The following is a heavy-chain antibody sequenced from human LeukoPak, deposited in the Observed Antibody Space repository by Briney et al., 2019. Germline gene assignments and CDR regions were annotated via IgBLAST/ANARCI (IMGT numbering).Heavy chain of an antibody. D-gene: IGHD5-18*01. Sequence: SETLSLTCTVSGGSISSYYWNWIRQPPGKGLEWIGYAYYSGTTSYNPSLKGRVSISVDTSKKQFSLNLSSVTAADTAVYYCARGAWDTAEREPFDYWGQGTLVTVSS. CDR3: ARGAWDTAEREPFDY. CDR2: AYYSGTT. J-gene: IGHJ4*02. CDR1: GGSISSYY. V-gene: IGHV4-59*01.